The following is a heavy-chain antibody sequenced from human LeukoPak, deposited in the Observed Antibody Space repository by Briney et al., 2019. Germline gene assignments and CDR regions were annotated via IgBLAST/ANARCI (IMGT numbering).Heavy chain of an antibody. Sequence: GGSLRLSCAASGFTFSSYGMHWVRQAPGKGLEWVTVISYDGSNKYYADSVKGRFTISRDNSKNTLYFQMNSLGAEDTAVYYCARYRGGYCGGDCAYWLGYFDYWGQGTLVTVSS. D-gene: IGHD2-21*02. CDR3: ARYRGGYCGGDCAYWLGYFDY. J-gene: IGHJ4*02. V-gene: IGHV3-30*03. CDR1: GFTFSSYG. CDR2: ISYDGSNK.